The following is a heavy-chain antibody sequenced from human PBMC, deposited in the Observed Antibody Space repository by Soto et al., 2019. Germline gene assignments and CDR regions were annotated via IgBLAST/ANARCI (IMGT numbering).Heavy chain of an antibody. Sequence: GGSLRLSCAASGFFFSNTWMSWVRHAPGKGLEWVGRIKSKTDGGTTDYAAPVKGRFTISRDDSKTMLYLQMNSLKTEDTAVYYCTTLSGPSDYFDYWGQGILVTVSS. V-gene: IGHV3-15*01. CDR3: TTLSGPSDYFDY. J-gene: IGHJ4*02. CDR2: IKSKTDGGTT. D-gene: IGHD3-3*01. CDR1: GFFFSNTW.